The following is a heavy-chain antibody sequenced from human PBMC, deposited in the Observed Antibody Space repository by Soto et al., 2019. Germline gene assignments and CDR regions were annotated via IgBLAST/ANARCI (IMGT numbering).Heavy chain of an antibody. D-gene: IGHD3-9*01. V-gene: IGHV3-30*18. Sequence: PGGSLRLSCAASGFTFSSYGMHWVRQAPGKGLEWVAVISYDGSNKYYADSVKGRFTISRDNSKNTLYLQMNSLRAEDTAVYYCAKSQGSGYDILTGYYNPFDYWGQGTLVTVSS. CDR1: GFTFSSYG. CDR2: ISYDGSNK. J-gene: IGHJ4*02. CDR3: AKSQGSGYDILTGYYNPFDY.